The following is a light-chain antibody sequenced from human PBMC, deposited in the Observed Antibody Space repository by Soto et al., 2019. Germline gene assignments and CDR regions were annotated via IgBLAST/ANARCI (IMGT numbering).Light chain of an antibody. J-gene: IGKJ2*01. CDR2: VAS. V-gene: IGKV3-15*01. CDR3: QQFNNWPHT. Sequence: EIVLMQSPATLSVSPGERATLSCRASQSVNQKLGWYQQKPGQAPRLLIYVASYRATGIPARFSGSGSGTEYTLTISNLQAEDFAVYYCQQFNNWPHTFGQGTKVDIK. CDR1: QSVNQK.